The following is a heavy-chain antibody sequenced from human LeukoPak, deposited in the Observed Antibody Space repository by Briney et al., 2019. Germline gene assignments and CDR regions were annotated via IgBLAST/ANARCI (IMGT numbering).Heavy chain of an antibody. CDR2: ISYDGSNK. D-gene: IGHD6-19*01. J-gene: IGHJ4*02. CDR3: AKHGYSSGWPQVPSDY. Sequence: PGRSLRLSCAASGFTFSSYAMHWVRQAPGKGLEWVAVISYDGSNKYYADSVKGRFTISRDNSKNTLYLQMNSLRADDTAVYYCAKHGYSSGWPQVPSDYWGRGTLVTVSS. CDR1: GFTFSSYA. V-gene: IGHV3-30-3*02.